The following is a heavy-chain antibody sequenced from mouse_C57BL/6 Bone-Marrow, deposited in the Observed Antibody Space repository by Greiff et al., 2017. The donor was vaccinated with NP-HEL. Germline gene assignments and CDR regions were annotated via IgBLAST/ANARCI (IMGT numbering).Heavy chain of an antibody. J-gene: IGHJ3*01. CDR3: ARNEGGVYYGSSLRFAY. CDR1: GFSLTSYA. CDR2: IWTGGGT. V-gene: IGHV2-9-1*01. Sequence: QVQLQQSGPGLVAPSQSLSITCTVSGFSLTSYAISWVRQPPGKGLEWLGVIWTGGGTNYNSALKSRLSISKDNSKSQVFLKMNSLQTDDTARYYCARNEGGVYYGSSLRFAYWGQGTLVTVSA. D-gene: IGHD1-1*01.